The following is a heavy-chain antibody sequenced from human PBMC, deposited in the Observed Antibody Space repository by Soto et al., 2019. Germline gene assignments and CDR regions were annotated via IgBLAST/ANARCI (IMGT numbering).Heavy chain of an antibody. CDR1: GFTFSSYA. V-gene: IGHV3-23*01. CDR3: AIRGSGSSYDY. D-gene: IGHD1-26*01. J-gene: IGHJ4*02. Sequence: EVQLLESGGGLVQPGGSLRLSCAASGFTFSSYAMRWVRQAPVKGLEWVSAINGSGGSTYYADSVQGSFTISRDNSENTLYLQMNSLRAEDTAVYYCAIRGSGSSYDYWVQGTLVTVYS. CDR2: INGSGGST.